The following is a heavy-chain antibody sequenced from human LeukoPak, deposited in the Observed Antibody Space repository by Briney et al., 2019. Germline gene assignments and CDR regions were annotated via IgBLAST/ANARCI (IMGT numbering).Heavy chain of an antibody. CDR3: APRTAATGPHFDS. V-gene: IGHV3-23*01. J-gene: IGHJ4*02. Sequence: GGSLRLSCAASGFTFSSYAMSWVRQASGKGLEWVSAIGGSGGNTYYADSVKGRFTISRDNSKNTFYLQINSLRPEDTAVYYCAPRTAATGPHFDSWGQGTLVTVSS. CDR1: GFTFSSYA. CDR2: IGGSGGNT. D-gene: IGHD1-14*01.